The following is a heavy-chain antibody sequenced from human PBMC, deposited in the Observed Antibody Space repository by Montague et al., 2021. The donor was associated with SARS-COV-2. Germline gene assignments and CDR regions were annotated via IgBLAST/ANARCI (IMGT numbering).Heavy chain of an antibody. V-gene: IGHV4-31*03. J-gene: IGHJ5*02. Sequence: TLSLTCTVSGGSISSGGYYWSWIRQHPGKGLEWIGYIYHSGSTYYNPSLKSRVTISVDTSKNQFSLKLSSVTAADTAVYYCARGGGVYSSSWSAPNWFDPWGQGTLVTVSS. D-gene: IGHD6-13*01. CDR1: GGSISSGGYY. CDR2: IYHSGST. CDR3: ARGGGVYSSSWSAPNWFDP.